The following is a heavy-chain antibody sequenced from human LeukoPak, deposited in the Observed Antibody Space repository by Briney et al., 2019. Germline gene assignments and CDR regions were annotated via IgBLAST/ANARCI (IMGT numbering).Heavy chain of an antibody. D-gene: IGHD7-27*01. J-gene: IGHJ6*02. CDR2: ISGSGGST. V-gene: IGHV3-23*01. CDR3: AKRRGEDV. Sequence: GLEWVSAISGSGGSTYYADSVKGRFTISRDNSKNTLYLQMNSLRAEDTAVYYCAKRRGEDVWGQGTTVTVSS.